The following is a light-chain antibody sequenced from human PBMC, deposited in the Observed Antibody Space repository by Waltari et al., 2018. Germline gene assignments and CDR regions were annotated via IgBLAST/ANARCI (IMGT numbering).Light chain of an antibody. Sequence: IVLTQSPATLSLSPGERAALSCRASQSISRYLAWYQQKPGQTPRLLIYDASNRATGIPARFSGRGSGTDFTLSITTLEPEDFAVYYCQQRDNWPRTFGQGTRVEV. CDR2: DAS. CDR3: QQRDNWPRT. CDR1: QSISRY. J-gene: IGKJ1*01. V-gene: IGKV3-11*01.